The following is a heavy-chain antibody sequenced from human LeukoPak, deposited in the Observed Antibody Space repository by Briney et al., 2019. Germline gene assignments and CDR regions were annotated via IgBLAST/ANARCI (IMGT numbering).Heavy chain of an antibody. CDR2: IWYDGSNK. V-gene: IGHV3-33*01. J-gene: IGHJ6*02. CDR3: ARDVSTPHSSSWYFSRDYYYGMDV. CDR1: GFTFSSYG. Sequence: PGGSLRLSCAASGFTFSSYGMHWVRQAPGKGLEWVAVIWYDGSNKYYADSVKGRFTISRDNSKNTLYLQMNSLRAEDTAVYYCARDVSTPHSSSWYFSRDYYYGMDVWGQGTTVTVSS. D-gene: IGHD6-13*01.